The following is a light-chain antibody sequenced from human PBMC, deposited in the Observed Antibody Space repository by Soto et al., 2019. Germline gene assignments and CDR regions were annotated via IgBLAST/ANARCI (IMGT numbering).Light chain of an antibody. CDR2: DAF. CDR3: QQRGNLPQP. Sequence: EIVLTQSPATLSLSPGESATLSCRARQSVRSYLAWYQQKPGQTPRLLIYDAFNRATCIPATFSGSGSGTDFALTISILEPEDFAVYYCQQRGNLPQPFGPGPKV. CDR1: QSVRSY. V-gene: IGKV3-11*01. J-gene: IGKJ3*01.